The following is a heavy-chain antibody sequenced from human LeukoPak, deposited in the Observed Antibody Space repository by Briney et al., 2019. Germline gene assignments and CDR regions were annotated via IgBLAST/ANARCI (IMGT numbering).Heavy chain of an antibody. D-gene: IGHD6-13*01. CDR3: AGGRIAPADLDY. V-gene: IGHV3-53*01. Sequence: GSLTLYCAASGFTVISNYMGWVRQAPGKGLEWLSVIYLGNNTFYADSVKGRFAISRDKSKNTVFLQMNSLRVEDTAVYYCAGGRIAPADLDYWGQGTLVTVSS. J-gene: IGHJ4*02. CDR2: IYLGNNT. CDR1: GFTVISNY.